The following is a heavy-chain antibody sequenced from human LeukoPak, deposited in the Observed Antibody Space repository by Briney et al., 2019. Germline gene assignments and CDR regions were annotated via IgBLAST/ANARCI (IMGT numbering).Heavy chain of an antibody. CDR1: GFTFSDYY. J-gene: IGHJ4*02. CDR2: ISSSSSYI. Sequence: GGSLRLSCAASGFTFSDYYMSWVRQAPGKGLEWVSSISSSSSYIYYADSVKGRFTISRDNAKNSLYLQMNSLRAEDTAVYYCARELLYDFFDYWGQGTLVTVSS. V-gene: IGHV3-21*01. CDR3: ARELLYDFFDY. D-gene: IGHD2/OR15-2a*01.